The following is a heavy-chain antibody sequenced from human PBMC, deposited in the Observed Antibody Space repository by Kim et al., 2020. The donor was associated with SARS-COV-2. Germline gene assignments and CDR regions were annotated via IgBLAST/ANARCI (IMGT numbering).Heavy chain of an antibody. CDR1: GFTVSSNY. D-gene: IGHD3-22*01. Sequence: GGSLRLSCAASGFTVSSNYMSWVRQAPGKGLEWVSVIYSGGSTYYADSVKARFTISRDNSKNTLYLQMNSLRAEDTAVYYCASSGYWDDAFDIWGQGTMVTVSS. V-gene: IGHV3-66*01. CDR2: IYSGGST. CDR3: ASSGYWDDAFDI. J-gene: IGHJ3*02.